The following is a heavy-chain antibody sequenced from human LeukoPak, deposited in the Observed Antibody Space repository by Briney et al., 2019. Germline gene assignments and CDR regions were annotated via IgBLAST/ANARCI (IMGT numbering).Heavy chain of an antibody. D-gene: IGHD2-15*01. CDR2: IIPIFGTA. J-gene: IGHJ4*02. V-gene: IGHV1-69*01. CDR1: GGTFSSYA. Sequence: ASVKVSCKASGGTFSSYAISWVRQAPGQGLEWMGGIIPIFGTANYAQKFQGRVTITADESTSTAYMELSSLRSEDTAVYYCATGRVVVAATMGDTRLDYWGQGTLVTVSS. CDR3: ATGRVVVAATMGDTRLDY.